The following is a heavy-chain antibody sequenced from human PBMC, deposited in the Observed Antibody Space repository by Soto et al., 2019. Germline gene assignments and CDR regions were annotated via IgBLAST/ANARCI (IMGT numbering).Heavy chain of an antibody. J-gene: IGHJ5*02. V-gene: IGHV3-23*01. CDR1: GFTFSSDR. CDR3: AKERYCSCNSCYLHLFYP. D-gene: IGHD2-2*01. CDR2: ISGSGGST. Sequence: PGGSLRLSCAASGFTFSSDRMSWVRQAPGKGLEWVSAISGSGGSTYYADSVKGRFTISRDNSKNTLYLQMNSLRAEDTAVYYCAKERYCSCNSCYLHLFYPRSQRTVVPVS.